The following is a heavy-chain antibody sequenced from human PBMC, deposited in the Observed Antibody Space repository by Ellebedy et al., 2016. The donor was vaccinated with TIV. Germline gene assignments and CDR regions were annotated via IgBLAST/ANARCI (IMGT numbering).Heavy chain of an antibody. V-gene: IGHV3-74*01. Sequence: PGGSLRLSCAASGFTFSSYYMHWVRQAPGKGLVCVSRLNVDGTFTSYADSVKGRFSISRDNSKNTLYVQMNSLRAEDTAVYYCARGGRDQWLIDYWGQGTLVTVSS. D-gene: IGHD6-19*01. CDR3: ARGGRDQWLIDY. J-gene: IGHJ4*02. CDR2: LNVDGTFT. CDR1: GFTFSSYY.